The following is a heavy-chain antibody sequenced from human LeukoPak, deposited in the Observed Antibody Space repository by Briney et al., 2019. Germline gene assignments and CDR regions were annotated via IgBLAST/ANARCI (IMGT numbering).Heavy chain of an antibody. J-gene: IGHJ4*02. V-gene: IGHV4-39*01. D-gene: IGHD3-9*01. Sequence: SETLSLTCTVSGGSISSSSYYWGWNRQPPGKGLEWIGSIYYSGSTYYNPSLKSRVTISVDTSKNQFSLKLSSVTAADTAVYYCARHGSVAYYDILTGYGARGYFDYWGQGTLVTVSS. CDR1: GGSISSSSYY. CDR2: IYYSGST. CDR3: ARHGSVAYYDILTGYGARGYFDY.